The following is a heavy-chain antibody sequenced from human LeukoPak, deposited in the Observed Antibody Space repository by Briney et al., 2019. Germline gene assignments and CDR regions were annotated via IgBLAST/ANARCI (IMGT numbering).Heavy chain of an antibody. V-gene: IGHV4-59*01. CDR3: ARDTYYYDSSGPRFDP. CDR1: GGSISSYY. J-gene: IGHJ5*02. CDR2: IYYSGST. D-gene: IGHD3-22*01. Sequence: SETLSLTRTVSGGSISSYYWSWIRQPPGKGLEWIGYIYYSGSTNYNPSLKSRVTISVDTSKNPFSLKLSSVTAADTAVYYCARDTYYYDSSGPRFDPWGQGTLVTVSS.